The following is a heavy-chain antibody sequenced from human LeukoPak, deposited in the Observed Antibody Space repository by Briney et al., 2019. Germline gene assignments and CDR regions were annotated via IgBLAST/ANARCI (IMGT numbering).Heavy chain of an antibody. CDR1: GFTFSSYA. V-gene: IGHV3-23*01. D-gene: IGHD3-22*01. CDR2: ISGSGGST. CDR3: AKEGLNYYDSSGYYDY. J-gene: IGHJ4*02. Sequence: GGSLRLSCAASGFTFSSYATSWVRQAPGKGLEWVSAISGSGGSTYYADSVKGRFTISRDNSKNTLYLQMNSLRAEDTAVYYCAKEGLNYYDSSGYYDYWGQGTLVTVSS.